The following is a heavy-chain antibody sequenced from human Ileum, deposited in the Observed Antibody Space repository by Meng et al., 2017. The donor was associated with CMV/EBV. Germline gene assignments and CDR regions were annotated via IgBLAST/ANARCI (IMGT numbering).Heavy chain of an antibody. J-gene: IGHJ4*02. CDR3: ARDSAWLIDQ. CDR1: GGSLGGGYY. D-gene: IGHD6-19*01. V-gene: IGHV4-61*02. Sequence: QLQLQKSGPGLSQPSQTLSLTFTVSGGSLGGGYYWNWIRQPAGKGLEWIGRIYTSGSTNYNPSLKSRFTISVDTSKNQFSLNLTSVTAADTAVYYCARDSAWLIDQWGQGTLVTVSS. CDR2: IYTSGST.